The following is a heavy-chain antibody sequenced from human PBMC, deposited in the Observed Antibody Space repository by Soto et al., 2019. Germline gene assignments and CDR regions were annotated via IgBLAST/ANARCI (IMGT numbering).Heavy chain of an antibody. D-gene: IGHD6-6*01. Sequence: SETLSLTCAVYGGSFSRYYLTWIRQPPGKGLEWIGEINHSGSTNYNPSLKSRVTISIDTSKNQFSLQLSSVTAADTAVYYCASPGKYSMSPIDYWGQGTLVTVSS. CDR1: GGSFSRYY. J-gene: IGHJ4*02. CDR2: INHSGST. CDR3: ASPGKYSMSPIDY. V-gene: IGHV4-34*01.